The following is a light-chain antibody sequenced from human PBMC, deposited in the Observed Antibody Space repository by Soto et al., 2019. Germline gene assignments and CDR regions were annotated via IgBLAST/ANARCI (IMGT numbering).Light chain of an antibody. CDR3: QSYDSSLSGYV. J-gene: IGLJ1*01. CDR1: GSNIGAPYD. Sequence: QSVLTQPPSLSGAPGQRVTISCTGSGSNIGAPYDVHWYQHLPGTAPKLLIYGSTNRPSGVPGRFSGSNSGTSASLSIPGLQAEDEADYYCQSYDSSLSGYVFGAGTKGTVL. V-gene: IGLV1-40*01. CDR2: GST.